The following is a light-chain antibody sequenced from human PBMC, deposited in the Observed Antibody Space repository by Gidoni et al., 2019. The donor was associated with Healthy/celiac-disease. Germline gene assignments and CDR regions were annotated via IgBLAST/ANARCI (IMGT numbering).Light chain of an antibody. CDR3: QQRYSTLWT. CDR2: AAS. J-gene: IGKJ1*01. V-gene: IGKV1-39*01. CDR1: QSMSSD. Sequence: DIQLTQSPASLSASVGDRVTITCRACQSMSSDLHWYQQTPGKAPKLLIYAASSLQSGVPSRCSGSVSGTDFTLTISSLQPEDFSTYYCQQRYSTLWTFGQGTKVEIK.